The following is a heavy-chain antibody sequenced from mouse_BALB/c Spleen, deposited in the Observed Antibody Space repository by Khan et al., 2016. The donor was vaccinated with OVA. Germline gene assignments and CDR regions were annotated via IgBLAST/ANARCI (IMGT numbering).Heavy chain of an antibody. Sequence: VQLKESGAELVRPGALVKLSCKASGFNIKDYYMNWVKQRPEQGLEWIGWIDPENGNTIYDPKFQGKASITADTSSNTAYLQLSSLTSEDTAGYYCARRGYGNYWFAYWGQGTLVTVSA. CDR1: GFNIKDYY. D-gene: IGHD2-1*01. V-gene: IGHV14-1*02. J-gene: IGHJ3*01. CDR2: IDPENGNT. CDR3: ARRGYGNYWFAY.